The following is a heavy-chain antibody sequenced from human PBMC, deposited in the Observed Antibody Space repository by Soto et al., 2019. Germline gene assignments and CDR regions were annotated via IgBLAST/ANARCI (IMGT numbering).Heavy chain of an antibody. D-gene: IGHD5-12*01. CDR2: IIPIFGTA. CDR1: GGTFSSYA. CDR3: ARVEGATIATYYGMDV. Sequence: QVQLVQSGAEVKKPGSSVKVSCKASGGTFSSYAISWVRQAPGQGLEWMGGIIPIFGTANYAQKFQGRVTITADKSTSTSYMELRSLRSEDTAVYYCARVEGATIATYYGMDVWGQGTTVTVSS. J-gene: IGHJ6*02. V-gene: IGHV1-69*06.